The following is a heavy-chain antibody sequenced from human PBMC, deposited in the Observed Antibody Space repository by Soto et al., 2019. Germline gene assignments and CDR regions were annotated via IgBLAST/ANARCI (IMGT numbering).Heavy chain of an antibody. J-gene: IGHJ4*02. V-gene: IGHV4-31*03. D-gene: IGHD2-15*01. Sequence: SATLSLTCTVSGGSISSGGYYWSWIRQHPGKGLEWIGYIYYSGSTYYNPSLKSRVTISVDTSKNTLYLQMNSLRAEDTAVYYCARDSGGNGFDYWGQGTLVTVSS. CDR2: IYYSGST. CDR1: GGSISSGGYY. CDR3: ARDSGGNGFDY.